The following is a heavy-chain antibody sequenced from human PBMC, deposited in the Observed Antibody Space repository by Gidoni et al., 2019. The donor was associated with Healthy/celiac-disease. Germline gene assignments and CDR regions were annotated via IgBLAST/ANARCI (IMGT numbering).Heavy chain of an antibody. Sequence: QVQLVKPGAEVKKPGSSVKVSCKASGGTFSSDAISWVRQAPGQGLEWLGGIIPIFGTANYAQKFQGRVTITADDSTSTAYMELSSLRSEDTAVYYCARAPPPIYSSGWYYFDYWGQGTLVTVSS. D-gene: IGHD6-19*01. CDR3: ARAPPPIYSSGWYYFDY. V-gene: IGHV1-69*01. CDR1: GGTFSSDA. J-gene: IGHJ4*02. CDR2: IIPIFGTA.